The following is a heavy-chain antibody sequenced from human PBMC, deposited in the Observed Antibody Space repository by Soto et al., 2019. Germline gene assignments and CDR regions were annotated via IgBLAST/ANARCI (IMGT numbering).Heavy chain of an antibody. CDR1: GYTFTSYG. J-gene: IGHJ3*02. CDR2: ISAYNGNT. CDR3: ARDFKPGIAVAGSRHHAFDI. D-gene: IGHD6-19*01. Sequence: ASVKVSCKASGYTFTSYGISWVRHAPGQGLEWMGWISAYNGNTNYAQKLQGRVTMTTDTSTSTAYMELRSLRSDDTAVYYCARDFKPGIAVAGSRHHAFDIWGQGTMVTVSS. V-gene: IGHV1-18*01.